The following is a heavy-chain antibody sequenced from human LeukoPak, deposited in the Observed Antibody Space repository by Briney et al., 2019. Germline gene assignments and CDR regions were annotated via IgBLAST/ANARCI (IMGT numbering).Heavy chain of an antibody. CDR3: ARDKKDYGDYEWDY. J-gene: IGHJ4*02. CDR2: ISGYKGST. D-gene: IGHD4-17*01. V-gene: IGHV1-18*01. CDR1: GYTFSTYG. Sequence: ASVKVSCKASGYTFSTYGISWVRQAPGQGLEWMGWISGYKGSTNYAPKFRARVTMTTDTFTGTAYMDLRSLRPDDTAVYYCARDKKDYGDYEWDYWGQGTLVTVST.